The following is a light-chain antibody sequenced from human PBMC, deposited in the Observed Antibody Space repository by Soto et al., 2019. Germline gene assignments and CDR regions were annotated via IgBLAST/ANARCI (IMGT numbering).Light chain of an antibody. J-gene: IGKJ1*01. Sequence: EIVLTQSPGTLSLSPGERATLSCRASQSVSSTYLIWYQQKPGQAPRLLIYGASSRATGVPDRFSGGGSGTEFTLTISSLQPDDFATYYCQQYNSYWTFGQGTKVDIK. CDR3: QQYNSYWT. V-gene: IGKV3-20*01. CDR2: GAS. CDR1: QSVSSTY.